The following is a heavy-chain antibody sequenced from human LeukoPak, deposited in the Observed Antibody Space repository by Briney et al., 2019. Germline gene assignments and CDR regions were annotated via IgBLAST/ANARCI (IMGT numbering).Heavy chain of an antibody. CDR3: ASSPFKGYGWFDP. CDR1: GYTFTSYG. V-gene: IGHV1-18*01. J-gene: IGHJ5*02. D-gene: IGHD2-15*01. CDR2: ISVYNGNT. Sequence: GASVKVSCKASGYTFTSYGINWVRQAPGQGLEWMGWISVYNGNTNYAQKLQGRVTMTTDTSTSTAYMELRSLRSDDTAVYYRASSPFKGYGWFDPWGQGTLVTVSS.